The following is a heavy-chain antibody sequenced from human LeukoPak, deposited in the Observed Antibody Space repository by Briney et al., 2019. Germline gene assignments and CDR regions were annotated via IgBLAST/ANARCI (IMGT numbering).Heavy chain of an antibody. CDR3: ARADPVFGVVPDYFDY. CDR2: IYYSGSP. Sequence: SETLSLTCTVSGGSISSGDYYWSWIRQPPGKGLEWIGYIYYSGSPYYNPFLKSRVTISVDTSKNQFSMKLSSVTAADTAAYYCARADPVFGVVPDYFDYWGQGTLVTVSS. D-gene: IGHD3-3*01. CDR1: GGSISSGDYY. V-gene: IGHV4-30-4*08. J-gene: IGHJ4*02.